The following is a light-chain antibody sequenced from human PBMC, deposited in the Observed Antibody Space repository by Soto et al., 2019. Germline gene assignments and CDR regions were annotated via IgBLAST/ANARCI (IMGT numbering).Light chain of an antibody. CDR2: GAS. V-gene: IGKV3-20*01. CDR3: QQYDSSPF. J-gene: IGKJ5*01. CDR1: QSVSSSS. Sequence: EIVLTQSPGTLSLSPGERATLSCRASQSVSSSSLAWYQQKPGQAPRLLIFGASSRATGIPDRFSGSGSGTDFTLTISRLEPEDFAVYFCQQYDSSPFFGQGTQLEIK.